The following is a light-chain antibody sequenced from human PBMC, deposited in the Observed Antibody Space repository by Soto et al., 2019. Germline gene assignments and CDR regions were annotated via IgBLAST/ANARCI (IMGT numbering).Light chain of an antibody. Sequence: EIVMTQSPATLSVSPGERATLSCRASQSVSSNLAWYQQKPGQAPRLLIYGASTRATGIPARFSGTGSGTDFTLTVSSLQSEDFAVYYCQQYDNWPQTFGPGPKVDI. CDR3: QQYDNWPQT. CDR2: GAS. CDR1: QSVSSN. V-gene: IGKV3-15*01. J-gene: IGKJ1*01.